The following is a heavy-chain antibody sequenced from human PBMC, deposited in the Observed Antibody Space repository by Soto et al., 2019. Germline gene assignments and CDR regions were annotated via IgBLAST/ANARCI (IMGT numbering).Heavy chain of an antibody. J-gene: IGHJ4*02. CDR1: GYTFTHYY. V-gene: IGHV1-46*01. CDR3: ATSVNSAMAFDY. D-gene: IGHD5-18*01. Sequence: ASLKVSCKASGYTFTHYYMHWVRQAPGQGLEWMGIINPNGGSTTYAQRFRAGFTMTRDTSTSTVYMELSSLRSEDSAVYYCATSVNSAMAFDYWGQGTLVTVSS. CDR2: INPNGGST.